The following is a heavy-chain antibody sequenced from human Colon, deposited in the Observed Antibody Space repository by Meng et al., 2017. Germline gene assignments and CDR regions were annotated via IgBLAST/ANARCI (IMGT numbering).Heavy chain of an antibody. CDR3: ASGTPGRSYCDY. Sequence: RSGPEVKKPGASVRVSCKASGYTFGSYGICWVRQAPGQGLEWMGWFVNYVDTYPAPKFQGRVTMTTDTHTNTAFMELRSLTSDDTAVYYCASGTPGRSYCDYWGQGTLVTVSS. CDR1: GYTFGSYG. CDR2: FVNYVDT. D-gene: IGHD2-15*01. V-gene: IGHV1-18*01. J-gene: IGHJ4*02.